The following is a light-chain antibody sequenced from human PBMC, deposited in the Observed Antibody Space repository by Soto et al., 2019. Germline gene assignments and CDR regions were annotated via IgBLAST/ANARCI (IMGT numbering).Light chain of an antibody. J-gene: IGKJ3*01. Sequence: DIPMTQSPSSVSASVGDSVTITCRASQGISSWLAWYQQKPGQAPKLLIYAASSLQTGIPSRFSGSGSGTEFTLTISSLQSEDFATYYCQQANNWPLTFGPGTKVDIK. V-gene: IGKV1-12*01. CDR1: QGISSW. CDR2: AAS. CDR3: QQANNWPLT.